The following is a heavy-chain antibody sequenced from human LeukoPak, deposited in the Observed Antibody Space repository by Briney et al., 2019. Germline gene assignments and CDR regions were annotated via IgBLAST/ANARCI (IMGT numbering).Heavy chain of an antibody. V-gene: IGHV3-15*01. CDR1: GFTVSSNY. J-gene: IGHJ4*02. Sequence: GGSLRLSCAASGFTVSSNYMSWVRQAPGKGLEWVGRIKSKTDGGTTDYAAPVKGRFTISRDDSKNTLYLQMNSLKTEDTAVYYCTTDEGMATRSTVDYWGQGTLVTVSS. D-gene: IGHD5-24*01. CDR3: TTDEGMATRSTVDY. CDR2: IKSKTDGGTT.